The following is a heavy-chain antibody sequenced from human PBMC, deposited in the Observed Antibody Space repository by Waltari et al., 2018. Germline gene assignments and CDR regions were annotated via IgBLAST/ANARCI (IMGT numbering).Heavy chain of an antibody. CDR3: ARGRRGESPDIVVVPAARPFDY. V-gene: IGHV4-34*01. Sequence: GKGLEWIGEINHSGSTNYNPSLKSRVTISVDTSKNQFSLKLSSVTAADTAVYYCARGRRGESPDIVVVPAARPFDYWGQGTLVTVSS. D-gene: IGHD2-2*02. CDR2: INHSGST. J-gene: IGHJ4*02.